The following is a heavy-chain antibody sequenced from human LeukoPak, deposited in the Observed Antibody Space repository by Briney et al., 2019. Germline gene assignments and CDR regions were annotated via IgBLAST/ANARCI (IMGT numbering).Heavy chain of an antibody. CDR2: ISGSGGST. D-gene: IGHD6-19*01. CDR3: AKEGTGWYNPYYYFDY. CDR1: GFTFSSYA. V-gene: IGHV3-23*01. J-gene: IGHJ4*02. Sequence: RGSLRLCCAASGFTFSSYAMSWVRQAPGKGLEWVSAISGSGGSTYYADSVKGRFTISRDNSKNTLYLQMNRLRAEDTAVYYCAKEGTGWYNPYYYFDYWGQGTLVTVSS.